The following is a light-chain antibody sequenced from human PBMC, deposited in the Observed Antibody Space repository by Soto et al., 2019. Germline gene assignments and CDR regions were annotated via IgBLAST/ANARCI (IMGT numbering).Light chain of an antibody. CDR3: QQYNRYSGM. J-gene: IGKJ1*01. CDR2: GAS. Sequence: DIQMTHSPLTLSASVGDRVTITCRASQSINNWLAWYQQKPGKAPKLLLYGASSRDSGVPPRFSGSGYGTEFTLSISSLQPDDFATYYCQQYNRYSGMFGQGTKV. V-gene: IGKV1-5*01. CDR1: QSINNW.